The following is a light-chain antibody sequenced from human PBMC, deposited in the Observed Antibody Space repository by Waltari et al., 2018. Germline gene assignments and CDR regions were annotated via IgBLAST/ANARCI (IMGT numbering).Light chain of an antibody. V-gene: IGKV3-15*01. J-gene: IGKJ4*01. CDR3: QQYSDWPPLT. CDR1: QSLSRN. Sequence: EILMTQSPGTLSVSPGETATLSCRASQSLSRNLAWYQLKPGQAPRLLIYAASTGATGIPARFSGSGSGTEFTLTISSLQSEDFAVYYCQQYSDWPPLTFGGGTKAEIK. CDR2: AAS.